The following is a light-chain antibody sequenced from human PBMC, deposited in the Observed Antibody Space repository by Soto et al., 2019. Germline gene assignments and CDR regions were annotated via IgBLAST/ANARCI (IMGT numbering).Light chain of an antibody. J-gene: IGKJ2*01. CDR1: QGISTNS. CDR2: DTS. CDR3: QHYGSSPYT. Sequence: EIVLTQSPGTLSLSPGERATLSCRASQGISTNSLGWYQHKVGQPPRLLIYDTSYRTGGTPDRFSGSGSGTDFTLTITSLEPEDFAVYYCQHYGSSPYTFGQGTKLEIK. V-gene: IGKV3-20*01.